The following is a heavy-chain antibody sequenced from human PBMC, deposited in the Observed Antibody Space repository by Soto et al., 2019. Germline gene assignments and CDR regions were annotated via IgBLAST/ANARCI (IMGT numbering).Heavy chain of an antibody. CDR2: ISGSNGQS. Sequence: QVQLVQSGPEVKKPGASVKVSCKASGYTFTTYGFSWVRQAPGQGLEWMGWISGSNGQSNYAQKYRGRVTMTTDTCASTTYMELRSLTSDDTAVYYCARVGDGDDYWGQGTLVTVSS. V-gene: IGHV1-18*01. J-gene: IGHJ4*02. CDR3: ARVGDGDDY. D-gene: IGHD1-26*01. CDR1: GYTFTTYG.